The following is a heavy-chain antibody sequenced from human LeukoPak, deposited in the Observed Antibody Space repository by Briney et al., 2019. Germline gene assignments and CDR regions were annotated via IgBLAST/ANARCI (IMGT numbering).Heavy chain of an antibody. CDR1: GFTFSSYA. D-gene: IGHD3-22*01. CDR3: ARGGSGYYLYYFDY. J-gene: IGHJ4*02. Sequence: GGSLRLSCAASGFTFSSYAMHWVRQAPGKGLEWVAVISYDGSNKYYADSVKGRFTISRDNSKNTLYLQMNSLRAEDTAVYYCARGGSGYYLYYFDYWGQGTLVTVSS. V-gene: IGHV3-30-3*01. CDR2: ISYDGSNK.